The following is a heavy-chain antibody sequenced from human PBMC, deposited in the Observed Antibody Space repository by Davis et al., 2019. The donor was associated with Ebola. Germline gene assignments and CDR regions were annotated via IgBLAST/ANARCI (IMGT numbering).Heavy chain of an antibody. V-gene: IGHV3-30-3*01. Sequence: GESLKISCAASGFTFSNYAMHWVRQAPGKGLEWVAVISYDGSNKYYADSVKGRFTISRDNSKNTPYLQMNSLRAEDTAVYYCARGLQWELRGVCVYWGQGTLVTVSS. CDR2: ISYDGSNK. J-gene: IGHJ4*02. CDR3: ARGLQWELRGVCVY. CDR1: GFTFSNYA. D-gene: IGHD1-26*01.